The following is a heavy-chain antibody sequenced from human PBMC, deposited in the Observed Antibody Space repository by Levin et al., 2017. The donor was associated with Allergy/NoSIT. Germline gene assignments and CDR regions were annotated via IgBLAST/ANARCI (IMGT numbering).Heavy chain of an antibody. CDR3: ARVVRTTVTSHFDY. V-gene: IGHV4-34*01. Sequence: SQTLSLTCAVYGGSFSGYYWSWIRQPPGKGLEWIGEINHSGSTNYNPSLKSRVTISVDTSKNQFSLKLSSVTAADTAVYYCARVVRTTVTSHFDYWGQGTLVTVSS. CDR2: INHSGST. J-gene: IGHJ4*02. CDR1: GGSFSGYY. D-gene: IGHD4-17*01.